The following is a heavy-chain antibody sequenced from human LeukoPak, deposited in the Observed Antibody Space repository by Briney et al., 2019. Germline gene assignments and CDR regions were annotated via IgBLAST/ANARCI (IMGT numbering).Heavy chain of an antibody. CDR3: AKDMGGRLGP. CDR2: ILSDGSYE. CDR1: GFSLSRNG. Sequence: RTGESLRLSCATSGFSLSRNGMHWVRQAPGQGLEWVAFILSDGSYEYYADSVKGRFTISRDTSRNTLFLQMNSLRTEDTAIYFCAKDMGGRLGPWGQGTLVTVSS. D-gene: IGHD1-26*01. J-gene: IGHJ5*02. V-gene: IGHV3-30*02.